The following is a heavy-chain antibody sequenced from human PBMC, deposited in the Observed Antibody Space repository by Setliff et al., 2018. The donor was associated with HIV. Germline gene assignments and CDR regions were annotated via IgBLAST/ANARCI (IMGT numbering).Heavy chain of an antibody. V-gene: IGHV1-2*02. Sequence: EASVKVSCKASGYTFTGYYMHWVRQAPGQGLEWMGWINPNSGGTNYAQKFQGRVTMTRDTSISTAYMELSRLRSDDTALYYCARAADSYDTTNYHFTYYYYMDVWGKGTTVTVSS. D-gene: IGHD3-22*01. CDR1: GYTFTGYY. CDR2: INPNSGGT. J-gene: IGHJ6*03. CDR3: ARAADSYDTTNYHFTYYYYMDV.